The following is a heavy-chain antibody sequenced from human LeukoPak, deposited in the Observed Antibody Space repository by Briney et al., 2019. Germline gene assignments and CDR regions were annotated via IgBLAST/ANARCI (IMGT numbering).Heavy chain of an antibody. CDR3: AREGLFDFPPRFDP. CDR2: IYPGGST. Sequence: KPSETLSLTCTVSGGSISSYYWSWIRQPAGKGLEWIGRIYPGGSTYYNPSLKSRVTMSVDTSKNQFSLKLSSVTAADTAVYYCAREGLFDFPPRFDPWGQGTLVTVSS. D-gene: IGHD3-3*01. J-gene: IGHJ5*02. V-gene: IGHV4-4*07. CDR1: GGSISSYY.